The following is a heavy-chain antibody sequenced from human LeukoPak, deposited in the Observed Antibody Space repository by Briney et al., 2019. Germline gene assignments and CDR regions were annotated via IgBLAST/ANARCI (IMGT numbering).Heavy chain of an antibody. Sequence: PSETLSLTCTVSGGSISSYYWSWIRQPPGKGLEWIGYIYYSGSTNYNPSLKSRVTMSVDTSKNQFSLKLSSVTAADTAVYYCARPNYYYYYIDVWGKGTPVTVSS. V-gene: IGHV4-59*08. J-gene: IGHJ6*03. CDR2: IYYSGST. CDR1: GGSISSYY. CDR3: ARPNYYYYYIDV.